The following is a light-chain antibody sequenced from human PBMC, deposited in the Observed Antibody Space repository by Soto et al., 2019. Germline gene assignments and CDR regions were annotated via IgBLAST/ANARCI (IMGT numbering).Light chain of an antibody. CDR1: QSVGTF. CDR2: DAP. J-gene: IGKJ1*01. CDR3: QQCYNWPQWT. V-gene: IGKV3-11*01. Sequence: EIVLTQSPATLSLSPGERATLSCRASQSVGTFFAWYQQKPGQAPRLLIYDAPNRATGIPARFSGSGSGTDFTLTISSLEPEDFAVYYCQQCYNWPQWTFGQGTKVEIK.